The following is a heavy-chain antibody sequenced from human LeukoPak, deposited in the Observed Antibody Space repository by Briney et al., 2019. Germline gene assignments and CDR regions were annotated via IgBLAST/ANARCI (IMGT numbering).Heavy chain of an antibody. CDR3: VKDLNGTWSFDY. D-gene: IGHD2-8*01. CDR2: MSHSGDNT. Sequence: GGSLRLSCAASGFSFSSYAMNWVRQAPGRGLEWVSVMSHSGDNTYYADSVKGRFTISRDKSRSTLFLQMSSLSAEDTAVYYCVKDLNGTWSFDYWGQGTLVTVSS. V-gene: IGHV3-23*01. J-gene: IGHJ4*02. CDR1: GFSFSSYA.